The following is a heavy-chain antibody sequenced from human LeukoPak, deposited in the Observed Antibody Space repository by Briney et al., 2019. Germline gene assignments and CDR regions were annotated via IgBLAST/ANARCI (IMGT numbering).Heavy chain of an antibody. J-gene: IGHJ4*02. D-gene: IGHD6-19*01. CDR1: GFTFSIYT. V-gene: IGHV3-23*01. CDR2: INYNGDNK. CDR3: AKDGHCPGALCPTQIAVAGYNDN. Sequence: GGSLILSCAASGFTFSIYTMNWVRQAPGKGLEWVSIINYNGDNKYYADSVQGRFTISRDNSKNTVYLQMNSLRAEDTAIYYCAKDGHCPGALCPTQIAVAGYNDNWGQGTLVTVSS.